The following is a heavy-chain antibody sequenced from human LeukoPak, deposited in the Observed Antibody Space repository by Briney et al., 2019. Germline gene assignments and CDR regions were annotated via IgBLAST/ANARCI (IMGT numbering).Heavy chain of an antibody. CDR3: AKFCSGGSCHLPGPDFDY. CDR1: GYTFTTYG. D-gene: IGHD2-15*01. V-gene: IGHV1-18*01. J-gene: IGHJ4*02. CDR2: ISAYNGDT. Sequence: ASVKVSCKASGYTFTTYGISWVRQAPGQGLEWMGWISAYNGDTNYAQNLQGRVTMTTEKSTSTAYMELRSLRSDDTAVYYCAKFCSGGSCHLPGPDFDYWGQGTLVIVSS.